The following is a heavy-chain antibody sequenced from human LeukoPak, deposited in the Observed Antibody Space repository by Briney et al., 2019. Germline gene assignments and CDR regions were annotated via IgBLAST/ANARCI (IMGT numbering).Heavy chain of an antibody. Sequence: PGGSLRLSCAASGFTFSDYYMSWIRQAPGKGLEWVSYISSSSSYTNYADSVKGRFTIFRDNAKNSLYLQMNSLRAEDTAVYYCARRLMSHYGMDVWGQGTTVTVSS. D-gene: IGHD2-21*01. CDR2: ISSSSSYT. CDR1: GFTFSDYY. J-gene: IGHJ6*02. V-gene: IGHV3-11*03. CDR3: ARRLMSHYGMDV.